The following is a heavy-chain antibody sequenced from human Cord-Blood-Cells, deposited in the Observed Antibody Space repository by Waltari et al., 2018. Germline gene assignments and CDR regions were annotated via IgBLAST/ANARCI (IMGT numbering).Heavy chain of an antibody. CDR1: GGSFSGSY. V-gene: IGHV4-34*01. CDR2: RNHSGST. J-gene: IGHJ6*02. CDR3: ARGDYYDSSGYYYYYYYGMDV. D-gene: IGHD3-22*01. Sequence: QVQLQQWGAGLLKPSETLSLTCAVYGGSFSGSYWSWIRQPPGKGLEGIGERNHSGSTNYTPSLKSRVTISVDTSKNHFSLKLSSVTAADTAVYYCARGDYYDSSGYYYYYYYGMDVWGQGTTVTVSS.